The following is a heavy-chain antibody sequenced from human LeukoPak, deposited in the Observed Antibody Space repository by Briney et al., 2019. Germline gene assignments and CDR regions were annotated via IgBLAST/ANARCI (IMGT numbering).Heavy chain of an antibody. CDR1: GYSISSGYY. CDR3: ARVGDDYVWGSYRPREYFDY. J-gene: IGHJ4*02. V-gene: IGHV4-38-2*02. CDR2: INHSGST. Sequence: SETLSLTCTVSGYSISSGYYWGWIRQPPGKGLEWIGEINHSGSTNYNPSLKSRVTISVDTSKNQFSLKLSSVTAADTAVYYCARVGDDYVWGSYRPREYFDYWGQGTLVTVSS. D-gene: IGHD3-16*02.